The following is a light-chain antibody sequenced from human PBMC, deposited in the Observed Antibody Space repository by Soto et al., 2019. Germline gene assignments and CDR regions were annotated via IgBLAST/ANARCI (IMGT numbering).Light chain of an antibody. Sequence: IVLTQSPATLSVSPGETGSLSCRASQSAGNFLAWYQQKPGQSPRLLIYYIYTSATGIPARFSGSGSGTEFTLTINSLQSEDSAVYYCQQHNQWPITVGQGTRLDIK. CDR3: QQHNQWPIT. CDR1: QSAGNF. V-gene: IGKV3D-15*01. J-gene: IGKJ5*01. CDR2: YIY.